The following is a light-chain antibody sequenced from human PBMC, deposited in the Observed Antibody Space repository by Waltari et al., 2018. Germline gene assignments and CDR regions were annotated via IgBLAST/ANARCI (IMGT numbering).Light chain of an antibody. J-gene: IGLJ1*01. V-gene: IGLV2-14*03. CDR1: SGDIGRHNF. CDR2: DVS. CDR3: STYSPSGTPYV. Sequence: QSALTQPASVSGSPGQSITISCTGTSGDIGRHNFVSWYQQHPGKAPRLMIFDVSNRPSGGSERFSGSKSGNAASLTISGLQAEDEADYYCSTYSPSGTPYVFGTGTEVTVL.